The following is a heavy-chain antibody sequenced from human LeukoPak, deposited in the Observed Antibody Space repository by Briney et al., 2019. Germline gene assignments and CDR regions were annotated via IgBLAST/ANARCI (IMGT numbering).Heavy chain of an antibody. CDR3: AKRSAESSGYFNY. Sequence: PGGSLRLSCAASGFTFSSYEMNWVRQAPGEGLEWVSYISSSGSTIYYADSVKGRFTISRDNSKNTLYLQMNSLRAEDTAVYYCAKRSAESSGYFNYWGQGILVTVSS. CDR2: ISSSGSTI. V-gene: IGHV3-48*03. CDR1: GFTFSSYE. D-gene: IGHD6-19*01. J-gene: IGHJ4*02.